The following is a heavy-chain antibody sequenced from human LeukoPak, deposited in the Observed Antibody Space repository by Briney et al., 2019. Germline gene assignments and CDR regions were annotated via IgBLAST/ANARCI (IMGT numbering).Heavy chain of an antibody. J-gene: IGHJ4*02. Sequence: PSETQSLTCTVSGGSISSYYWSWIRQPPGKGLEWIGYIYYSGSTNYNPSLKSRVTISVDTSKNQFSLKLSSVTAADTAVYYCAATVSYSGSWYYGLDYWGQGTLVTVSS. D-gene: IGHD6-13*01. CDR3: AATVSYSGSWYYGLDY. V-gene: IGHV4-59*08. CDR1: GGSISSYY. CDR2: IYYSGST.